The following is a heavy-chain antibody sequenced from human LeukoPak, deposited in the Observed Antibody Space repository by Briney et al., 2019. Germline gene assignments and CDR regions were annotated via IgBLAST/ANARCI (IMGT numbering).Heavy chain of an antibody. V-gene: IGHV3-21*01. D-gene: IGHD3-22*01. CDR2: ISSSSNYI. CDR3: ARVGVEVYYDSSGYLDY. CDR1: GFTFSSYS. J-gene: IGHJ4*02. Sequence: GGSLRLSCAASGFTFSSYSMNWVRQAPGKGLEWVSYISSSSNYIYYADSVRGRFTISRDNAKNSLYLRMNSLRAEDTAVYYCARVGVEVYYDSSGYLDYWGQGTLVTVSS.